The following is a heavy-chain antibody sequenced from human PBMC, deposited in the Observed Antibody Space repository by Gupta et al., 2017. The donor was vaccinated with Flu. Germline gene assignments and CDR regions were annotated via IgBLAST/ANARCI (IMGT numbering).Heavy chain of an antibody. V-gene: IGHV1-2*02. D-gene: IGHD1-1*01. CDR1: GYTFTDCINYY. CDR3: GRVSTGWNVDD. J-gene: IGHJ4*02. CDR2: ISPYNGGT. Sequence: SGYTFTDCINYYIHWVRQVPGQGLEWMGWISPYNGGTKYAQKFQERITLTRDTSINTADMELSRLRADDTDVYDCGRVSTGWNVDDGGQGTLVTVSS.